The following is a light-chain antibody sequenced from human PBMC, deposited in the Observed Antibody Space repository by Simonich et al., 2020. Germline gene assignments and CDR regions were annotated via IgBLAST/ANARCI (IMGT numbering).Light chain of an antibody. V-gene: IGLV2-14*01. J-gene: IGLJ3*02. Sequence: QSALTQPASVSGSPGQSITISCTGTSSDVGGYNYVSWYQQHPGKAPKLMIYDVRKRPSGVSNSVSGSKSGNTASLTIAGLQAEDEADYYCSSYTSSSTWVFGGGTKLTVL. CDR1: SSDVGGYNY. CDR2: DVR. CDR3: SSYTSSSTWV.